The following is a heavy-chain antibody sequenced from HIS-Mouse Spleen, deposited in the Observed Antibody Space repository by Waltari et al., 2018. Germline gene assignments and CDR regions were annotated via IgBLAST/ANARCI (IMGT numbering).Heavy chain of an antibody. J-gene: IGHJ3*02. D-gene: IGHD6-19*01. CDR3: ASRSYSSGWYKAFDI. Sequence: QVQLQESGPGLVKPSETLSLSCTVSGGSVSSGSYYWRWIRQPPGTGLEWIGYICYSGSTNYNPSLKSRVTISVDTSKNQFSLKLSSVTAADTAVYYCASRSYSSGWYKAFDIWGQGTMVTVSS. V-gene: IGHV4-61*01. CDR2: ICYSGST. CDR1: GGSVSSGSYY.